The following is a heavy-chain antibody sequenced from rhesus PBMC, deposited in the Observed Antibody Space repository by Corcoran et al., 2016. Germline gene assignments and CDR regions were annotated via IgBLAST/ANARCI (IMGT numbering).Heavy chain of an antibody. CDR2: IYGSGSST. CDR1: GGSISSSY. CDR3: ARTGSWNAPNY. D-gene: IGHD6-25*01. J-gene: IGHJ4*01. Sequence: QLQLQESGPGLVKPSETLSVTCAVSGGSISSSYWSWIRQAPGKGLEWIGYIYGSGSSTNYNPSLTSRVTLSVDTSRNQVCLKVSSVTAADTAVYYCARTGSWNAPNYWGQGVLVTVSS. V-gene: IGHV4-169*01.